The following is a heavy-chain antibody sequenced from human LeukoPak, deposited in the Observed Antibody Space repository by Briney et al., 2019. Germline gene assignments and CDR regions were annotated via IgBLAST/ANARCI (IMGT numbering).Heavy chain of an antibody. D-gene: IGHD3-22*01. V-gene: IGHV1-2*02. CDR1: GYTLTDYY. CDR2: INPHSGGA. Sequence: ASVKVSCKASGYTLTDYYMHWVRQAPGQGLEWMGWINPHSGGANYAQKFQGRVTMTRDTSINTAYMELSRLRSDDTAVYYCARDRPDYDSSGYYYAPGREPFDTWGQGTMLTVSS. J-gene: IGHJ3*02. CDR3: ARDRPDYDSSGYYYAPGREPFDT.